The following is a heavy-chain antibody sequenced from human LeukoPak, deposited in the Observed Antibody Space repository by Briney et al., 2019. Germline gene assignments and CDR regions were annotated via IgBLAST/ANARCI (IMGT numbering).Heavy chain of an antibody. CDR2: IYSGGST. CDR1: GFTVSSNY. J-gene: IGHJ4*02. V-gene: IGHV3-53*01. D-gene: IGHD3-10*01. Sequence: GGSLRLSCAASGFTVSSNYMSWVRQAPGKGLEWVSVIYSGGSTYYADSVKGRFTISRDNSKNTLYLQMNSLRAEDTAVYYCAKEGATLWFGELNWGQGTLVTVSS. CDR3: AKEGATLWFGELN.